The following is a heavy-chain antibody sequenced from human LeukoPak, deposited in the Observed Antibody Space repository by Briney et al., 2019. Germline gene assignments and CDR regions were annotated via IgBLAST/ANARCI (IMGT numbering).Heavy chain of an antibody. J-gene: IGHJ4*02. D-gene: IGHD3-10*01. V-gene: IGHV4-59*08. Sequence: SETLSLTCTVSGGSISSYYWSWIRQPPGKGLEWIGYIYYSGSTNYNPSLKSRVTISVDTSKNQFSLKLSSVTAADTAVYYCARHYGSGSYLVFDYWGQGTLVTVSS. CDR3: ARHYGSGSYLVFDY. CDR2: IYYSGST. CDR1: GGSISSYY.